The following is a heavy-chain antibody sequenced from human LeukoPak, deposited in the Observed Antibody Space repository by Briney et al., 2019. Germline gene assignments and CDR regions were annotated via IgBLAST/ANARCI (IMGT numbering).Heavy chain of an antibody. D-gene: IGHD1-26*01. Sequence: PSETLSLTCAVYGGSFSGYYWSWIRQPPGKGLEWIGEINHSGSTNYNPSLKSRVTISVDTSKNQFSLKLSSVTAADTAVYYCARLRELLFDYWGQGTLVTVSS. CDR1: GGSFSGYY. CDR2: INHSGST. J-gene: IGHJ4*02. CDR3: ARLRELLFDY. V-gene: IGHV4-34*01.